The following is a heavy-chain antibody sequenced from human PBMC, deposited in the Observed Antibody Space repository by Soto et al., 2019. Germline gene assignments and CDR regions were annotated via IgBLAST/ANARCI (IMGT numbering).Heavy chain of an antibody. CDR2: ISGSGGST. Sequence: EVKLLESRGGLVQPGGSLRLSCAASGFTFSSYAMSWVRQAPGKGLEWVSAISGSGGSTYYADSVKGRFTISRDNSKNTLYLQMNSLRAEDTAVYYCAKAGDKWLVPSWGQGTLVTVSS. CDR1: GFTFSSYA. J-gene: IGHJ4*02. V-gene: IGHV3-23*01. D-gene: IGHD6-19*01. CDR3: AKAGDKWLVPS.